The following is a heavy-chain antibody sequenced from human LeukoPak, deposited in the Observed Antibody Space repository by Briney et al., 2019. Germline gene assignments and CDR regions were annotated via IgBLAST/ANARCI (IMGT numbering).Heavy chain of an antibody. CDR1: GYTFTGYY. CDR3: ARARGYYYDSSGYYEFDY. Sequence: GASVKVSCKASGYTFTGYYMHWVRQAPGQGLEWMGWINPNSGGTNYAQKFQGRVTITADKSTSTAYMELSSLRSEDTAVYYCARARGYYYDSSGYYEFDYWGQGTLVTVSS. V-gene: IGHV1-2*02. CDR2: INPNSGGT. J-gene: IGHJ4*02. D-gene: IGHD3-22*01.